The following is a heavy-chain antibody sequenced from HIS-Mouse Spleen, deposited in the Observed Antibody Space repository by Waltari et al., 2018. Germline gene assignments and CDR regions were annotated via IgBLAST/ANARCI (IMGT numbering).Heavy chain of an antibody. D-gene: IGHD6-13*01. J-gene: IGHJ2*01. CDR2: IYYSGST. CDR1: GGSISSRSHY. CDR3: AREIPYSSSWYDWYFDL. Sequence: QLQLQESGPGLVKPSETLSLTCTVSGGSISSRSHYWGWIRKPPGKGLEWIGSIYYSGSTYYNPSLKSRVTISVDTAKNQFSLKLSSVTAADTAVYYCAREIPYSSSWYDWYFDLWGRGTLVTVSS. V-gene: IGHV4-39*07.